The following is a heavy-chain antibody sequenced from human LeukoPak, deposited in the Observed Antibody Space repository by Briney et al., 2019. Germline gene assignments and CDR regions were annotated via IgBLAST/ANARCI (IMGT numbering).Heavy chain of an antibody. Sequence: PAGSLRLSCAASGFTFSSYAMSWVRQAPGKGMEWVSSISSSSSYIYYADSVKGRFTISRDNDKNSLYLQMNSLRADDTAVYYCARDRGSGSTGDFDIWGQGTMVTVSS. CDR2: ISSSSSYI. CDR3: ARDRGSGSTGDFDI. CDR1: GFTFSSYA. D-gene: IGHD1-26*01. V-gene: IGHV3-21*01. J-gene: IGHJ3*02.